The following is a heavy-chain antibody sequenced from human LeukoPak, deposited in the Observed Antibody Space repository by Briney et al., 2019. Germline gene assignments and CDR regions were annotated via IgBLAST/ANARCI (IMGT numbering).Heavy chain of an antibody. J-gene: IGHJ6*02. V-gene: IGHV4-34*01. D-gene: IGHD1-1*01. CDR2: INHSGST. Sequence: SSETLSLTCAVYGGSFSGYYWSWIRQPPGKGLEWIGEINHSGSTNYNPSLKSRVTISVDTSKNQFSLKLSSVTAADTAVYYCASWNIPYYYYGMDVWGQGTTVTVSS. CDR1: GGSFSGYY. CDR3: ASWNIPYYYYGMDV.